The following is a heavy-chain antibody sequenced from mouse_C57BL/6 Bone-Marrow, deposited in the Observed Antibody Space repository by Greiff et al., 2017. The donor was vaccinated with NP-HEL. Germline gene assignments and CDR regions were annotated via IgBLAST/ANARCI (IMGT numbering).Heavy chain of an antibody. CDR3: AREEYHWYTEV. CDR1: GFTFSSYA. CDR2: ISDGGSYT. V-gene: IGHV5-4*01. J-gene: IGHJ1*03. D-gene: IGHD2-10*02. Sequence: EVKLVESGGGLVKPGGSLKLSCAASGFTFSSYAMSWVRQTPEKRLEWVATISDGGSYTYYPDNVKGRFTISRDNAKNTLYLQMSHLKSEDTAMYNCAREEYHWYTEVWGTGTPGTASS.